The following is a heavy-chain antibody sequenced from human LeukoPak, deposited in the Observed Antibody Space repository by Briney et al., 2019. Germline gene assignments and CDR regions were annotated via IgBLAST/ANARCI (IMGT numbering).Heavy chain of an antibody. V-gene: IGHV3-23*01. J-gene: IGHJ4*02. CDR3: ATQNFDY. CDR2: ISDSGGST. CDR1: RFTLSNYA. Sequence: PGGSLRLSCAASRFTLSNYAMSWVRQAPRRRLKWVSTISDSGGSTYYADSVKGRFTLTRDNSKSTLSLQMSSLIADDTAVYYCATQNFDYWGQGTLVTVSS.